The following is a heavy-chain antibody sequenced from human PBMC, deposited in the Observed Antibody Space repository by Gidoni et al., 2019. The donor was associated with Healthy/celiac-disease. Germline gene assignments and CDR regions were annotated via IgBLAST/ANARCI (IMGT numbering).Heavy chain of an antibody. D-gene: IGHD3-10*01. Sequence: QVQLVESGGGVVQPGRSLRLSCAASVFTFSSYGMHWVRQAPGKGLEWVAVISYDGSNKYYADSVKGRFTISRDNSKNTLYLQMNSLRAEDTAVYYCAKDRARAPFRSPDYWGQGTLVTVSS. J-gene: IGHJ4*02. CDR1: VFTFSSYG. V-gene: IGHV3-30*18. CDR3: AKDRARAPFRSPDY. CDR2: ISYDGSNK.